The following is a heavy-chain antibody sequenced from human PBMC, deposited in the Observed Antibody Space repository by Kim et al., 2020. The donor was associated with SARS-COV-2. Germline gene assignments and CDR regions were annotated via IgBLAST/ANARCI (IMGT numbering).Heavy chain of an antibody. D-gene: IGHD3-10*01. CDR3: AAVLLWFGGIDY. CDR2: ISYDGSNK. J-gene: IGHJ4*02. Sequence: GGSLRLSCAASGFTFSSYAMHWVRQAPGKGLEWVAVISYDGSNKYYADSVKGRFTISRDNSKNTLYLQMNSLRAEDTAVYYCAAVLLWFGGIDYWGQGTLVTVSS. V-gene: IGHV3-30-3*01. CDR1: GFTFSSYA.